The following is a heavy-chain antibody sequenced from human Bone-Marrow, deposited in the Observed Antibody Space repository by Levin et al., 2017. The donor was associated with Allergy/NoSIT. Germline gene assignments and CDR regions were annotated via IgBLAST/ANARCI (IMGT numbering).Heavy chain of an antibody. D-gene: IGHD3-10*01. V-gene: IGHV3-74*01. CDR3: ARGSNYVLDP. CDR2: VHSDGSRT. CDR1: GITFSKYS. J-gene: IGHJ5*02. Sequence: PGGSLRLSCAASGITFSKYSMHWVRQAPGKGLVWVSRVHSDGSRTDYADSVKGRFTISRDNAKNTLYLQMNSLRADDTALYYCARGSNYVLDPWGQGTLVTVSS.